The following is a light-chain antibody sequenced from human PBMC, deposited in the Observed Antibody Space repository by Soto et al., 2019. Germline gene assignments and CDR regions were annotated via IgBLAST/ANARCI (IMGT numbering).Light chain of an antibody. CDR2: YDD. V-gene: IGLV1-36*01. CDR3: AIWDDSVDCWV. CDR1: NVGNKA. J-gene: IGLJ3*02. Sequence: QSVLTQPPSVSEAPGQRVTISCSGSNVGNKAVNWYQQLPGKAPKLLLYYDDMLSSGVSDRFSGSKSGTSASLAISGLQNDDDGDYYCAIWDDSVDCWVFGGGTKLTVL.